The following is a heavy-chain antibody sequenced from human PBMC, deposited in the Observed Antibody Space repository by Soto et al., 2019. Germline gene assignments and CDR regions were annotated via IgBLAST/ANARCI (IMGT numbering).Heavy chain of an antibody. CDR1: GYSFTSYW. CDR2: IDPSDSYT. D-gene: IGHD6-13*01. CDR3: ARVWRLRSSSWYVDY. V-gene: IGHV5-10-1*01. J-gene: IGHJ4*02. Sequence: PGESLKISCKGSGYSFTSYWISWVRQMPGKGLEWMGRIDPSDSYTNYSPSFQGHVTISADKSISTAYLQWSSLKASDTAMYYCARVWRLRSSSWYVDYWGQGTLVTVSS.